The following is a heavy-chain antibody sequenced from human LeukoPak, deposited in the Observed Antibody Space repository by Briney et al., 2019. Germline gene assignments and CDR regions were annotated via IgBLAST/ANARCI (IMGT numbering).Heavy chain of an antibody. CDR2: IYYTGIT. V-gene: IGHV4-39*02. D-gene: IGHD3-22*01. CDR3: ARERDYYDSSGDNWFDP. Sequence: SETLSLTCTISGGSISSSIYNWGWIRQSPGKGLEWIGSIYYTGITNYTPSLKSRVTISVDTSKNQCSLRLSSVTAADTSVYYCARERDYYDSSGDNWFDPWGQGTLVTVSS. J-gene: IGHJ5*02. CDR1: GGSISSSIYN.